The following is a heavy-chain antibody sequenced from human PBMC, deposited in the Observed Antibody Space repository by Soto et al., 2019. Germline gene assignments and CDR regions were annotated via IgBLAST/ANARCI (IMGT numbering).Heavy chain of an antibody. J-gene: IGHJ4*02. Sequence: SETLSLTCAVYGGSFSGYYWSWIRQPPGKGLEWIGEINHSGSTNYNPSLKSRVTISVDTSKNQFSLKLSSVTAADTAVYYCARTVVVPAAMDYDYWGQGTLVTVSS. D-gene: IGHD2-2*01. CDR3: ARTVVVPAAMDYDY. CDR1: GGSFSGYY. CDR2: INHSGST. V-gene: IGHV4-34*01.